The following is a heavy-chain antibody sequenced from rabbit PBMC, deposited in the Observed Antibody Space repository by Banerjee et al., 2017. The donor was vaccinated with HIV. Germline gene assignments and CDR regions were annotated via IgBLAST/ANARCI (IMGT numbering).Heavy chain of an antibody. J-gene: IGHJ4*01. D-gene: IGHD4-1*01. Sequence: QEQLVEYGGDLVQPEGSLTLTCTASGFTLSSYWMCWVRQAPGKGLEWIACVDTGRNGRIDYASWAKGRFTISKSSSTTVTLQMTSLTAADTATYFCARDLAGVTGWNFNLWGPGTLVTVS. CDR1: GFTLSSYW. V-gene: IGHV1S45*01. CDR2: VDTGRNGRI. CDR3: ARDLAGVTGWNFNL.